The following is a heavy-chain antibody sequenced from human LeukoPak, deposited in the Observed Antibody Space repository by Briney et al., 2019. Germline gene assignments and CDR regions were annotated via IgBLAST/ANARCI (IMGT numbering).Heavy chain of an antibody. V-gene: IGHV3-48*03. J-gene: IGHJ6*03. CDR3: ARYRLIGDYYYYMDV. D-gene: IGHD2-21*01. CDR2: ISSSGSTI. CDR1: GFTFSSYE. Sequence: GGSLRLSCAASGFTFSSYEMNWVRQAPGKGLEWVSYISSSGSTIYYADSVKGRFTSSRDNAKNSLYLQMNSLRAEDTAVYYCARYRLIGDYYYYMDVWGKGTTVTVSS.